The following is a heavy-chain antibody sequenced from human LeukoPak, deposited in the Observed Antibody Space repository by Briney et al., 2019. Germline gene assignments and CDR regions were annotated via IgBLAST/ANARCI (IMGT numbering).Heavy chain of an antibody. CDR3: ARDRAAVAYWYFDL. J-gene: IGHJ2*01. Sequence: GGSLRLSCAASGFTVSSNYMSWVRQAPGKGLEWVSVIYSGGSTYYADSVKGRFTISRDNSKNTLYLQMNSLRAEDTAVYYRARDRAAVAYWYFDLWGRGTLVTVSS. V-gene: IGHV3-53*01. D-gene: IGHD6-19*01. CDR2: IYSGGST. CDR1: GFTVSSNY.